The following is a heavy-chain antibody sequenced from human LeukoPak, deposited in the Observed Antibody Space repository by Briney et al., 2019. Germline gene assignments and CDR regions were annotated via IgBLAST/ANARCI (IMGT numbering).Heavy chain of an antibody. Sequence: GGSLRLSCAASGFTFSSYAMSWVRQAPGKGLEWVSAISGSGGSTYYADSVKGRFTISRDNSKNTLYLQMNSLRAADTAVSYCAKEPSIAAAHNWFDPWGQGTLVAVSS. CDR2: ISGSGGST. J-gene: IGHJ5*02. D-gene: IGHD6-13*01. CDR3: AKEPSIAAAHNWFDP. CDR1: GFTFSSYA. V-gene: IGHV3-23*01.